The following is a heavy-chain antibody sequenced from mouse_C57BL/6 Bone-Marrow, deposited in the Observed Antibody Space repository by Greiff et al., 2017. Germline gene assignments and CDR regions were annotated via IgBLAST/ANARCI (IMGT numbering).Heavy chain of an antibody. CDR3: ASTTGGLGFAY. CDR1: GFSLTSYG. J-gene: IGHJ3*01. D-gene: IGHD1-1*01. V-gene: IGHV2-6*01. CDR2: IWGVGST. Sequence: VKVVESGPGLVAPSQSLSITCTVSGFSLTSYGVDWVRQSPGKGLEWLGVIWGVGSTNYNSALKSRLSISKDNSKSQVFLKMNSLQTDDTAMCYCASTTGGLGFAYWGQGTLVTVSA.